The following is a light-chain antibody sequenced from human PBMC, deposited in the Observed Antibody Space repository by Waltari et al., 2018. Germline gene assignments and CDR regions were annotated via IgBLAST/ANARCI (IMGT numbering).Light chain of an antibody. V-gene: IGKV4-1*01. Sequence: IVMTQSPDSLAAFLGERVTINCKSSQSVLSSSNNKNYLAWHQHKPGQPPKLLITWASSRESGVPDRFSGSGSGTDFTLTINGLQAEDVAVYYCQQCYTPPYTFGQGTKLEIK. CDR1: QSVLSSSNNKNY. CDR2: WAS. J-gene: IGKJ2*01. CDR3: QQCYTPPYT.